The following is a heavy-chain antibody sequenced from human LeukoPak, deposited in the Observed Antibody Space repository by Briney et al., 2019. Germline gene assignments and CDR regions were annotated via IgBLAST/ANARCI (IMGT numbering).Heavy chain of an antibody. Sequence: SETLTLTCTVSGGSISSYYWSWLRQPAGKGLDWIGRIYTSGSTNYNPSLKSRVTMSVDTSKNQFSLKLSSVAAADTAVYYCASTRPKQYCSSTTCYPSNWFDPWGQGTLVTVSS. D-gene: IGHD2-2*01. J-gene: IGHJ5*02. V-gene: IGHV4-4*07. CDR1: GGSISSYY. CDR2: IYTSGST. CDR3: ASTRPKQYCSSTTCYPSNWFDP.